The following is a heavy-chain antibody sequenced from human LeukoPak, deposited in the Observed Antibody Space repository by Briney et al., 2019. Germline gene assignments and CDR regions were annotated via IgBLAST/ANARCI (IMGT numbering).Heavy chain of an antibody. J-gene: IGHJ3*02. D-gene: IGHD3-10*01. CDR1: GFTFSSYS. CDR3: ARVGVLRRDAFDI. V-gene: IGHV3-21*01. CDR2: ISSSSSYI. Sequence: PGGSLRLSCAASGFTFSSYSMNWVRQAPGKGLEWVSSISSSSSYIYYADSVKGRFTISRDNAKNSLYLQMNSLRAEDTAVYYCARVGVLRRDAFDIWGQGTMVTVSS.